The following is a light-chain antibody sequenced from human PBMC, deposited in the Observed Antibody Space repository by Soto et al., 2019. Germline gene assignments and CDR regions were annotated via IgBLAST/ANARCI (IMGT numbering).Light chain of an antibody. CDR3: QNYNSYSEA. CDR1: QTISIW. Sequence: DIQKTQSPSSLSAYVADIVTITVLASQTISIWLAWYQQKPGKAPKLLIYKASTLKSGVPSRFSGSGSGTEFTLTISSLQPDDFATYYCQNYNSYSEAFGQGTKVDIK. CDR2: KAS. V-gene: IGKV1-5*03. J-gene: IGKJ1*01.